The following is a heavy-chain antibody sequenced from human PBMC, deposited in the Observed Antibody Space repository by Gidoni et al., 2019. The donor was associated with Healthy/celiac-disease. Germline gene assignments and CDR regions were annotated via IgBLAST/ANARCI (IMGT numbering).Heavy chain of an antibody. CDR2: IYYSGST. CDR3: AGGQPPYSSSWNGANFDY. CDR1: GGSISSYY. Sequence: QVQLQESGPGLVKPSETLSLTCTVSGGSISSYYWSWIRQPPGKGLEWIGYIYYSGSTNYNPSLKSRVTISVDTSKNQFSLKLSSVTAADTAVYYCAGGQPPYSSSWNGANFDYWGQGTLVTVSS. V-gene: IGHV4-59*01. D-gene: IGHD6-13*01. J-gene: IGHJ4*02.